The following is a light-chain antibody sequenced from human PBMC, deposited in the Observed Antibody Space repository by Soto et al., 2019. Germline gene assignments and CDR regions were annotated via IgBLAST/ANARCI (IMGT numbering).Light chain of an antibody. J-gene: IGKJ1*01. CDR3: LQVYSFPRT. V-gene: IGKV1-12*01. Sequence: DIQMTQSPSSVSASVGDRVTITCRASQGINNWLAWYQEKPGKAPKLLIYAASNLQSGVPSRFSGSGSGTEFILTINNLQPEDFASYFCLQVYSFPRTFGLGTKVDIK. CDR2: AAS. CDR1: QGINNW.